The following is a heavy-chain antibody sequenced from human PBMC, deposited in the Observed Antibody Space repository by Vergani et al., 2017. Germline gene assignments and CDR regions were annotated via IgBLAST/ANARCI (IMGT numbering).Heavy chain of an antibody. V-gene: IGHV3-33*01. CDR1: GFTFSSYG. D-gene: IGHD6-13*01. CDR2: IWYYGSNK. CDR3: AREGIAAVGTTLLFDY. J-gene: IGHJ4*02. Sequence: QVQLVESGGGVVQPGRSLRLSCAASGFTFSSYGMHWVRQAPGKGLEWVAVIWYYGSNKYYADSVKGRFTISRDNSKNTLYVQMNSLRAEDTAVYYCAREGIAAVGTTLLFDYWGQGTLVTVSS.